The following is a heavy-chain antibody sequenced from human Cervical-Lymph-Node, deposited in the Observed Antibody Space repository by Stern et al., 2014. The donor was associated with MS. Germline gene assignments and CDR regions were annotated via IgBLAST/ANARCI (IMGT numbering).Heavy chain of an antibody. Sequence: QVQLVQSGAEVKKPGASVKVSCKASGYTFTSYYMHWVRQAPGQGLEGMGIINPSGGSTSYAQKFQGRVTMTRDTSTSTVYMELSSLRSEDTAVYYCARDSGSYRWYFDLWGRGTLVTVSS. CDR2: INPSGGST. V-gene: IGHV1-46*01. D-gene: IGHD1-26*01. CDR1: GYTFTSYY. CDR3: ARDSGSYRWYFDL. J-gene: IGHJ2*01.